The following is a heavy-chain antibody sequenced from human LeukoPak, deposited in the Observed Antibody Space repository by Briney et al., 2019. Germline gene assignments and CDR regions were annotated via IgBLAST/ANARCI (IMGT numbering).Heavy chain of an antibody. CDR3: ARELWFVNAPGSWLDP. CDR1: GDSISSGDYS. J-gene: IGHJ5*02. D-gene: IGHD3-10*01. Sequence: SETLSLTCTVSGDSISSGDYSWSWIRQPSGKALEWIGYIFHTGSSYYNPSLRSRVTISVDRSRNEFSLRLTSVTAADTAVYYCARELWFVNAPGSWLDPWGQGILVTVS. CDR2: IFHTGSS. V-gene: IGHV4-30-2*01.